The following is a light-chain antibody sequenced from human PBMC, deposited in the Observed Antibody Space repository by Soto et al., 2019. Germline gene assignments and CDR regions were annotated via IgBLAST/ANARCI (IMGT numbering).Light chain of an antibody. V-gene: IGKV1-5*03. J-gene: IGKJ2*01. CDR3: QQHSSSSPYT. Sequence: DIQMTQSPSTLSASVGDRVTITCRASQSSSSWLAWYQQKPGKAPNLLIYKASTLGSGVPSRFSGGGSGTEFTLTISSLQPDDFATYYCQQHSSSSPYTFGQGTKLEIK. CDR1: QSSSSW. CDR2: KAS.